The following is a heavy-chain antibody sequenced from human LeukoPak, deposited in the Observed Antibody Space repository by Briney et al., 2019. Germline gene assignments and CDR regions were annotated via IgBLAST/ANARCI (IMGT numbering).Heavy chain of an antibody. J-gene: IGHJ4*02. CDR2: ISGSGGST. CDR3: AKDPHRAIIVVDGAPDY. Sequence: GGSLRLSCAASGFTFSSYAMSWVRQAPGKGLEWVSAISGSGGSTYYADSVKGRFTISRDNSKNTRYLQMNRLRAEDTAVYYRAKDPHRAIIVVDGAPDYWGQGTLVTVSS. D-gene: IGHD3-22*01. CDR1: GFTFSSYA. V-gene: IGHV3-23*01.